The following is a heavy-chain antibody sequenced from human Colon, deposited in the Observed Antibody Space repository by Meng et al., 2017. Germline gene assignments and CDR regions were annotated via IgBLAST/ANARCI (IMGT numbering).Heavy chain of an antibody. CDR3: ARDNWGSLDY. J-gene: IGHJ4*02. CDR2: GST. CDR1: GASVSDTNYA. D-gene: IGHD7-27*01. Sequence: GQRQESGPVLVRPSASLSLPSTVSGASVSDTNYAWSWIRTPPGKGLEWIGYGSTNHNPSLKSRVTISVDTSKNQFSLTLNSVTAADTAVYYCARDNWGSLDYWGQGTLVTVSS. V-gene: IGHV4-61*01.